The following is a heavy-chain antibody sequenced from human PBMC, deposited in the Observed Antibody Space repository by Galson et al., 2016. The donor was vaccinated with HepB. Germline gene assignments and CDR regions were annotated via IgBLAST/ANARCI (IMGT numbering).Heavy chain of an antibody. CDR3: ARDPPGGGA. Sequence: SLRLSCAASGFTLSDSYMAWIRLAPGKGLEWISYISSNSGGGAIYYADSVQGRFTISRDNAKNSLSLQMNSLRAEDTAVYYCARDPPGGGAWGQGTLVTVSS. J-gene: IGHJ4*02. V-gene: IGHV3-11*04. CDR1: GFTLSDSY. D-gene: IGHD4/OR15-4a*01. CDR2: ISSNSGGGAI.